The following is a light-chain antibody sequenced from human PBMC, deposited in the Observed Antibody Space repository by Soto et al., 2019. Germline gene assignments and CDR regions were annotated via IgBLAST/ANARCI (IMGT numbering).Light chain of an antibody. CDR1: QSVSSY. CDR3: QQRSNWPPTWT. J-gene: IGKJ1*01. Sequence: EIVLTQSPATLSLSPGERATLSCRASQSVSSYLAWYQQKPGQAPRLLIYDASNRATGIPARFSGSGSGTDFTLTISSLEPEDFAVYYCQQRSNWPPTWTFGQGTNVDI. V-gene: IGKV3-11*01. CDR2: DAS.